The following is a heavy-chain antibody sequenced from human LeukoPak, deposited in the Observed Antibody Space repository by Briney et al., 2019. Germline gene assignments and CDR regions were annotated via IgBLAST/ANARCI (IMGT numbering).Heavy chain of an antibody. J-gene: IGHJ4*02. CDR1: GYTFTSYG. V-gene: IGHV1-2*02. D-gene: IGHD4-23*01. CDR3: ARDLGGNSFDY. CDR2: IKPGSGGT. Sequence: ASVKVSCKASGYTFTSYGISWVRQAPGQGLEWMGWIKPGSGGTNYAQNFKGRVTMTRDMSISTAYMELSSLRSDDTAVYYCARDLGGNSFDYWGQGTLVTVSS.